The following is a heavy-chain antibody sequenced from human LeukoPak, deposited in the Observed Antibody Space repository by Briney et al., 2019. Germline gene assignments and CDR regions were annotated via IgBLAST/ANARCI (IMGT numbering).Heavy chain of an antibody. CDR1: GFTFSNYD. Sequence: GGSLRLSCAASGFTFSNYDMHWVRQATGKGPEWVSGVGTAGDTYSAASVKGRFTISRENAKNSLYLQLNSLRAEDTAVYYCAKQQWGAFDVWGQGTMVTVSS. CDR2: VGTAGDT. V-gene: IGHV3-13*01. J-gene: IGHJ3*01. CDR3: AKQQWGAFDV. D-gene: IGHD1-26*01.